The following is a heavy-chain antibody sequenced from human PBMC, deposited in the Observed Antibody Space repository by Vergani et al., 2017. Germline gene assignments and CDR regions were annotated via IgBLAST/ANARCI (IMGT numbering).Heavy chain of an antibody. Sequence: VQLLESGGGLVQPGGSLRLSCAASGFTFSSYSMHWVRQAPGKGLEWVAVIWYDGSNKYYADSVKGRFTISRDNSKNTLYLQMNSLRAEDTAVYYCARDLFSALRGPFDYWGQGTLVTVSS. V-gene: IGHV3-33*01. D-gene: IGHD3-10*01. CDR2: IWYDGSNK. CDR3: ARDLFSALRGPFDY. CDR1: GFTFSSYS. J-gene: IGHJ4*02.